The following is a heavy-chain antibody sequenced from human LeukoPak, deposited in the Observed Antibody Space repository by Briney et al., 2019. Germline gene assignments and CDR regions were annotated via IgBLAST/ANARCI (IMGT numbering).Heavy chain of an antibody. Sequence: GESLKISCKGSGYSFTSYWIGWVRQIPGKGLEWGGIIYPGDSGTRYSPSFQGQVTISADKSISTAYLQWSSLKASDTAMYYCARLGHRYPRAGDVWGQGTTVTVSS. D-gene: IGHD1-14*01. J-gene: IGHJ6*02. V-gene: IGHV5-51*01. CDR2: IYPGDSGT. CDR1: GYSFTSYW. CDR3: ARLGHRYPRAGDV.